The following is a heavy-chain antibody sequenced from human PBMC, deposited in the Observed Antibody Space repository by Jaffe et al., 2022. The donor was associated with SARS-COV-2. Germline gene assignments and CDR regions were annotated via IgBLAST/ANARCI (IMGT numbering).Heavy chain of an antibody. J-gene: IGHJ6*02. CDR1: GDSISRGGYY. CDR3: ARCGWGCIDGVCHIENGMDV. D-gene: IGHD2-8*01. CDR2: MYHSGSS. V-gene: IGHV4-31*03. Sequence: QVQLEESGPGLVKPSQTLSLTCTVSGDSISRGGYYWSWIRQHPGKALEWIAFMYHSGSSQYNPSLQSRVKTSVDTSKNQFSLKVTSVTAADTAVYYCARCGWGCIDGVCHIENGMDVWGHGTMVTVSS.